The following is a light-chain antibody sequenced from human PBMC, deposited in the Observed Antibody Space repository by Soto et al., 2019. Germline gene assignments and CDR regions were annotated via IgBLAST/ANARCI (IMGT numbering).Light chain of an antibody. CDR2: DVS. CDR3: SSYTSSGFYV. J-gene: IGLJ1*01. V-gene: IGLV2-14*01. CDR1: SSDVGGYNY. Sequence: QSVLTQPASVSGSPGQSITISCSGTSSDVGGYNYVSWYQQHTGKAPKLMIYDVSDRPSGVSSRFSGSKSGNTASLTISGPQAEDEAEYYCSSYTSSGFYVFGTGNKVA.